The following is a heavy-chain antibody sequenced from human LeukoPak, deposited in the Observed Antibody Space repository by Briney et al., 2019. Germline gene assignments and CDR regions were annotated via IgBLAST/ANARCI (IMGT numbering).Heavy chain of an antibody. CDR2: IYYSGST. Sequence: SETLSLTCTVSGGSISSYYWSWIRQPPGKGLEWIEYIYYSGSTNYNPSLKSRVTISVDTSKNQFSLKLSSVTAADTAVYYCARVQNDFWSGYYYYYMDVWGKGTTVTVSS. V-gene: IGHV4-59*01. J-gene: IGHJ6*03. CDR1: GGSISSYY. CDR3: ARVQNDFWSGYYYYYMDV. D-gene: IGHD3-3*01.